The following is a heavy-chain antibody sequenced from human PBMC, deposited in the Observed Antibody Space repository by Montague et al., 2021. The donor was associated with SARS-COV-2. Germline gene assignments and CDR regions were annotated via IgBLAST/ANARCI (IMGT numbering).Heavy chain of an antibody. V-gene: IGHV6-1*01. CDR1: GDSVSSNSAT. CDR3: TSGREGNYNVMDV. J-gene: IGHJ6*02. Sequence: CAISGDSVSSNSATWNWVRQSPSRGLEWLGRTYYRSKWYNDYAVXXRCRVTINPDTSKNQFSLQRNSVTPEDTAIYYCTSGREGNYNVMDVWGQGTTVTVSS. CDR2: TYYRSKWYN. D-gene: IGHD1-1*01.